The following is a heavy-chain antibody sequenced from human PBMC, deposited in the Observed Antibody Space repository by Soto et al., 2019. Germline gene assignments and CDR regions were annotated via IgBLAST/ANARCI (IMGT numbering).Heavy chain of an antibody. CDR1: CGCFHDIY. Sequence: SDTRSLTCGIYCGCFHDIYWRWMAKTAGKGLEWIGEIKRSGNTYYNPSLGSRVSTSIDLSKNQFSLSLTSVTAADTAVYYCARQYRSHITIFGVGILNWFDPWGQG. CDR3: ARQYRSHITIFGVGILNWFDP. D-gene: IGHD3-3*01. CDR2: IKRSGNT. J-gene: IGHJ5*02. V-gene: IGHV4-34*01.